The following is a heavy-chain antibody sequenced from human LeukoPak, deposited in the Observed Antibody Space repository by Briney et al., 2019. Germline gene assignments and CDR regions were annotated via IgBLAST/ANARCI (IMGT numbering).Heavy chain of an antibody. CDR3: ARGTGGYYYYYYMDV. D-gene: IGHD3-10*01. Sequence: ASETLSLTCTVSGGSISSYYWSWIRQPPGKGLEWIGYIYYSGSTNYNPSLKSRVTISVDTSKNQFSLKLSSVTAADTAVYYCARGTGGYYYYYYMDVWGKGTTVTISS. CDR1: GGSISSYY. V-gene: IGHV4-59*01. J-gene: IGHJ6*03. CDR2: IYYSGST.